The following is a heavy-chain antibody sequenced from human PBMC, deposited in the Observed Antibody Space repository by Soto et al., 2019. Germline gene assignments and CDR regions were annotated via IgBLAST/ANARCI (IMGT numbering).Heavy chain of an antibody. CDR2: IYYSGST. CDR3: ARVPGIYSGSHSGQKNWFDP. CDR1: GGSISSGDYF. V-gene: IGHV4-30-4*01. Sequence: SETLSLTCTVSGGSISSGDYFWSWVRQPPRKGLDWIGYIYYSGSTYYNPSPKSRVTISVDTSKNQFSLKLSSVTAADTAVYYCARVPGIYSGSHSGQKNWFDPWGQGTLVTVSS. D-gene: IGHD1-26*01. J-gene: IGHJ5*02.